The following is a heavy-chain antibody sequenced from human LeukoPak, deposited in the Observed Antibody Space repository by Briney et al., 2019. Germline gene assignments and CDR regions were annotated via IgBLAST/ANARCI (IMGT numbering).Heavy chain of an antibody. J-gene: IGHJ6*03. CDR2: INPSGGST. D-gene: IGHD6-13*01. V-gene: IGHV1-46*01. Sequence: ASVKVCCKASGYTFTSYYMHWVRQAPGQGLEWMGIINPSGGSTSYAQKFQGRVTMTRDMSTSTVYMELSSLRSEDTAVYYCARDSSSSLYYYYYMDVWGKGTTVTVSS. CDR3: ARDSSSSLYYYYYMDV. CDR1: GYTFTSYY.